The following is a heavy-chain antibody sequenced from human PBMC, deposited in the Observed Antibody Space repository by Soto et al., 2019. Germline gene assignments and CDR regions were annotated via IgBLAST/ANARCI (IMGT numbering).Heavy chain of an antibody. V-gene: IGHV4-34*01. J-gene: IGHJ4*02. D-gene: IGHD5-12*01. CDR1: GGSFSGYY. Sequence: SETLSLTCAVYGGSFSGYYWSWIRQPPGKGLEWIGEINHSGSTNYNPSLKSRVTISVDTSKNQFSLKLSSVTAADTAVYYCARTRYSGYSWVPDYWGQGTLVTVSS. CDR3: ARTRYSGYSWVPDY. CDR2: INHSGST.